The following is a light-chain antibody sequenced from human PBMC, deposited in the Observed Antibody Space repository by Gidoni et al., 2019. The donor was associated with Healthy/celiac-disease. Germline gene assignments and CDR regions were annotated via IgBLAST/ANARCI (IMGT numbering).Light chain of an antibody. CDR2: GAS. Sequence: EIVLTQSPGTLSLSPGERATLSCRASQSVSSSYLAWYQQKPGQAPRLLIYGASSRATGIPDRFSGSGFGTDFTLTISRLEPEDFAVYYCQQYGSSYTFGQXTKLEIK. CDR1: QSVSSSY. V-gene: IGKV3-20*01. CDR3: QQYGSSYT. J-gene: IGKJ2*01.